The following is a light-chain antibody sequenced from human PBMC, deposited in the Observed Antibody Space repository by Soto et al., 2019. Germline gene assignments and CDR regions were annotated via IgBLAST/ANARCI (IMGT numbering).Light chain of an antibody. CDR1: QGIGSN. Sequence: EIVTTITAATVSVSHKERATLYCSASQGIGSNLAWYQQKPGQPPRLLIYDASTRATGVPARFGGSGSGTEFTLTISGLQSEDFAVYYCQQYGDWPPDPFGQGTKVDIK. CDR2: DAS. V-gene: IGKV3-15*01. CDR3: QQYGDWPPDP. J-gene: IGKJ2*01.